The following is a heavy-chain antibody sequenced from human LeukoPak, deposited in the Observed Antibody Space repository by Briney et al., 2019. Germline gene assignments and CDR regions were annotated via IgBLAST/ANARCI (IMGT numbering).Heavy chain of an antibody. CDR1: GGSFSGYY. CDR2: INHSGST. J-gene: IGHJ5*02. CDR3: ARGGVYVWGSYRSYNWFDP. Sequence: SETLSLTCAVYGGSFSGYYWSWIRAPPGKGLEWSGEINHSGSTNYNPSLKSRVTISIDTSKNQFSLKLSSVTAADTAVYYCARGGVYVWGSYRSYNWFDPWGQGTLVTVSS. V-gene: IGHV4-34*01. D-gene: IGHD3-16*02.